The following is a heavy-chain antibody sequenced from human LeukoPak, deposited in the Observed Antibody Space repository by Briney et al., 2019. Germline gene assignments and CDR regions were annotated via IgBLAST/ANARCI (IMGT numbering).Heavy chain of an antibody. CDR3: AKDHYDSSGYYPRY. Sequence: GGSLRLSCAASGFTFSSYAMSWVRQAPGKGLEWVSAISGSGGSTYYADSVKGRFTISRDNSKNTLYPQMNSLRAEDTAVYYCAKDHYDSSGYYPRYWGQGTLVTVSS. J-gene: IGHJ4*02. V-gene: IGHV3-23*01. CDR2: ISGSGGST. D-gene: IGHD3-22*01. CDR1: GFTFSSYA.